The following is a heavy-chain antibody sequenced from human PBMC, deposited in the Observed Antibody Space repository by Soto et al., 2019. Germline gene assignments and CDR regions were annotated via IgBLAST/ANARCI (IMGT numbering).Heavy chain of an antibody. CDR3: ARATLVGHTAMVTGYYYYYGMDV. CDR2: ISSSSSYI. D-gene: IGHD5-18*01. CDR1: GFTFSSYS. Sequence: PGGSLRLSCAASGFTFSSYSMNWVRQAPGKGLEWVSSISSSSSYIYYADSVKGRFTISRDNAKNSLYLQMNSLRAEDTAVYYCARATLVGHTAMVTGYYYYYGMDVWGQGTTVTVSS. V-gene: IGHV3-21*01. J-gene: IGHJ6*02.